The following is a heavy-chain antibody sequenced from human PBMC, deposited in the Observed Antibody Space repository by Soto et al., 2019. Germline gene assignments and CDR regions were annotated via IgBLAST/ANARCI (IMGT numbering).Heavy chain of an antibody. CDR1: GFTFSRYA. CDR2: ISYDGSNK. CDR3: AKDPAVTTSYYYYGMDV. V-gene: IGHV3-30*18. D-gene: IGHD4-17*01. J-gene: IGHJ6*02. Sequence: GGALRLSCAASGFTFSRYALSWVRQAPGKGLEWVAAISYDGSNKYYADSVKGRFTISRDNSKNTLYLQMNSLRAEDTAVYYCAKDPAVTTSYYYYGMDVWGQGTKVTVSS.